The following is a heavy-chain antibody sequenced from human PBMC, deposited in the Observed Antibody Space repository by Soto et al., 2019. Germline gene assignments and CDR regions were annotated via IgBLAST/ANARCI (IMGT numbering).Heavy chain of an antibody. D-gene: IGHD4-17*01. CDR2: FSAGGRA. V-gene: IGHV3-23*01. CDR3: AKESMPEHYGDTLFDY. CDR1: GFSINNYA. Sequence: VQLLESGRAFVQPGGSLRLSCAASGFSINNYAVSWVRQAPGKGLEWVSTFSAGGRAYYADSVRGRFSVARDRSQNTVDLQISVLRPEDSAVYYCAKESMPEHYGDTLFDYWGQGTRVTVSS. J-gene: IGHJ4*02.